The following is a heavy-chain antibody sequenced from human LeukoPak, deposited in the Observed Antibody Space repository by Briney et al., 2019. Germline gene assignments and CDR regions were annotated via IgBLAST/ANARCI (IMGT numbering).Heavy chain of an antibody. CDR3: ARETGLLGNFDY. V-gene: IGHV4-34*01. D-gene: IGHD3-10*01. CDR2: INHSGST. Sequence: SVNLSLTCAVYGGSFSGYYWSWIRQPPGKGLKWIGEINHSGSTNYNPSLKSRVTISVDTSKNQFSLKLSSVTAADTAVYYCARETGLLGNFDYWGQGTLVTVSS. CDR1: GGSFSGYY. J-gene: IGHJ4*02.